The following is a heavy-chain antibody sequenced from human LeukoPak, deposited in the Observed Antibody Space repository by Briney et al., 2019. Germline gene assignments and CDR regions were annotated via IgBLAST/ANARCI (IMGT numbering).Heavy chain of an antibody. D-gene: IGHD3-10*01. CDR3: AKDLGITMVRGVIPSSDYYYYGMDV. CDR2: ISWNSGSI. Sequence: GGSLRLSCAASGFTFDDYAMHWVRQAPGKGLEWVSGISWNSGSIGYADSVKGRFTISRDKAKNSLYLQMNSLRAEDTALYYCAKDLGITMVRGVIPSSDYYYYGMDVWGQGTTVTVSS. CDR1: GFTFDDYA. V-gene: IGHV3-9*01. J-gene: IGHJ6*02.